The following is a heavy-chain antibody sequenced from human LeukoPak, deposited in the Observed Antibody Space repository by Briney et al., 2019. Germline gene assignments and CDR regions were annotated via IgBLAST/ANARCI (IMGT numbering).Heavy chain of an antibody. J-gene: IGHJ5*02. D-gene: IGHD2-15*01. CDR1: GGSISSYY. Sequence: PETLSLTCTVSGGSISSYYWSWIRQPAGKGLEWIGRIYTSGSTNYNPSLKSRVTMSVDTSKNQFSLKLSSVTAADTAVYYCARDIVVVVAAINWFDPWGQGTLVTVSS. CDR3: ARDIVVVVAAINWFDP. V-gene: IGHV4-4*07. CDR2: IYTSGST.